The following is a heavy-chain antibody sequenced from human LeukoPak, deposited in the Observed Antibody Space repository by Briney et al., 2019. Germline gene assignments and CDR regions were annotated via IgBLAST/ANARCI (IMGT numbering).Heavy chain of an antibody. J-gene: IGHJ3*02. D-gene: IGHD3-22*01. CDR3: ARGSRDSGGYYNTFDI. CDR2: ISYDGSNK. Sequence: GGSLRLSCAASGFTFSSYGMHWVRQAPGKGLEWVAVISYDGSNKYYADSVKGRFIISSDNSKNTLYLQMNGLRAEDTAVYYCARGSRDSGGYYNTFDIWGQGTVVAVSS. CDR1: GFTFSSYG. V-gene: IGHV3-30*03.